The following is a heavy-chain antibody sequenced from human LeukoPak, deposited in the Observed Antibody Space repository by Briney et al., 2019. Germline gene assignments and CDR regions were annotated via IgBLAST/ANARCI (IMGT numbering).Heavy chain of an antibody. J-gene: IGHJ4*02. CDR3: TRGEGLFHY. V-gene: IGHV3-64*04. D-gene: IGHD1-26*01. CDR1: GFTFSSYT. CDR2: INKDGGST. Sequence: GGSLRLSCSASGFTFSSYTLYWVGQAPGKGLEHVSVINKDGGSTYYADSVKGRFTISRDNSKNPLYLQMNSLKTEDTAVYYCTRGEGLFHYWGEGPLVTVSS.